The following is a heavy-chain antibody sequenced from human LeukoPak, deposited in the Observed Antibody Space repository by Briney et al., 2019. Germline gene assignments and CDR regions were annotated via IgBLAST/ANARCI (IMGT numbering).Heavy chain of an antibody. Sequence: QPGRSLRLSCAASGFTFDDYAIHWVRQAPGKGLEWVSGISWNSGSIGYADSVKGRFTISRDNAKNSLYLQMNSLRAEDSALYYCAKDLGGGLETYYARGMDVWGQGTTVTVS. J-gene: IGHJ6*02. D-gene: IGHD3-10*01. V-gene: IGHV3-9*01. CDR2: ISWNSGSI. CDR3: AKDLGGGLETYYARGMDV. CDR1: GFTFDDYA.